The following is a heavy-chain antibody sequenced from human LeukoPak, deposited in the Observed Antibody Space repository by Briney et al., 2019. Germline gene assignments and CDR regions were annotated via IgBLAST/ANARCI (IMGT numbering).Heavy chain of an antibody. J-gene: IGHJ4*02. CDR1: GFTFSSYW. CDR2: IKQDGGEI. Sequence: GGSLRLSCVASGFTFSSYWMSWVRQAPGKGLEWVANIKQDGGEIYYVDSVKGRLTISRDNAKNSLYLQMNSLRAEDTAIYYCARDQADSGSTYAGIDYWGQGTLVTVSS. D-gene: IGHD2-2*01. V-gene: IGHV3-7*01. CDR3: ARDQADSGSTYAGIDY.